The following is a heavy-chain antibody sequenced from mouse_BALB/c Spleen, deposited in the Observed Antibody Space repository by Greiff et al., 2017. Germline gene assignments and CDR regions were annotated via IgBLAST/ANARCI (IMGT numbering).Heavy chain of an antibody. J-gene: IGHJ4*01. CDR1: GFTFSSFG. CDR3: ARNYGSSSPMDY. V-gene: IGHV5-17*02. CDR2: ISSGSSTI. Sequence: EVKLVESGGGLVQPGGSRKLSCAASGFTFSSFGMHWVRQAPEKGLEWVAYISSGSSTIYYADTVKGRFTISRDNPKNTLFLQMTSLRSEDTAMYYCARNYGSSSPMDYWGQGTSVTVSS. D-gene: IGHD1-1*01.